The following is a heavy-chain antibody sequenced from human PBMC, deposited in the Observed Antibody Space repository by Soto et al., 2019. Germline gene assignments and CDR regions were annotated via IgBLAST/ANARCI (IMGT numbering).Heavy chain of an antibody. J-gene: IGHJ4*02. CDR3: ATRIVVVPAARIDY. CDR2: ISGSGGST. Sequence: EVQLLESGGGLVQPGGSLRLPCAASGFTFSSYAMSWVRQAPGKGLEWVSAISGSGGSTYYADSVKGRFTISRDNSKNTLYLQMNSLRAEDTAVYYCATRIVVVPAARIDYWGQGTLVTVSS. CDR1: GFTFSSYA. V-gene: IGHV3-23*01. D-gene: IGHD2-2*01.